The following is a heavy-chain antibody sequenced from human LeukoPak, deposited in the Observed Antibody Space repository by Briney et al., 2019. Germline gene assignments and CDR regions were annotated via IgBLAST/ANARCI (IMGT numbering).Heavy chain of an antibody. CDR2: IGTDGSSE. CDR3: ARAGTYSGYKVFDT. V-gene: IGHV3-11*01. J-gene: IGHJ5*02. CDR1: RFIFSNYY. D-gene: IGHD5-12*01. Sequence: GGSLRLSCAASRFIFSNYYMSWIRQTPGKGLEWIANIGTDGSSENYADTAKGRFTISRDNARNSLFLQMSSLRVEDTAVYFCARAGTYSGYKVFDTWGQGTLVTVAS.